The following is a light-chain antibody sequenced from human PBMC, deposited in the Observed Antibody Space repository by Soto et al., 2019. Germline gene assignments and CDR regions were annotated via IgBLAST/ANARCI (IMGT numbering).Light chain of an antibody. Sequence: VMTQSPAIPPVSRGEAVTLSCTARQGIGDTLAWYQHKPGQTPRLLIYGTSTSATGVPSRFSGSRSWPEFTLTINSLLSEDCAISYCQPYNYCPLTFGGGTTVDSK. CDR2: GTS. CDR1: QGIGDT. CDR3: QPYNYCPLT. V-gene: IGKV3-15*01. J-gene: IGKJ4*01.